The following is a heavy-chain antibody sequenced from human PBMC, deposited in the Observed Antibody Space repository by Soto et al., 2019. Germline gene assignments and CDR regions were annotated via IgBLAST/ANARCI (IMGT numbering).Heavy chain of an antibody. V-gene: IGHV4-30-2*01. Sequence: SETLSLTCAVSGGSISDTSSWSWIRQTPGKGLEWIGYIYHSGRTYYNPSLKSRVTISVDRSKNQFSLKLRSVTAADTAVYYCARVPDYWGQGTLVTVSS. D-gene: IGHD2-2*01. CDR3: ARVPDY. CDR1: GGSISDTSS. CDR2: IYHSGRT. J-gene: IGHJ4*02.